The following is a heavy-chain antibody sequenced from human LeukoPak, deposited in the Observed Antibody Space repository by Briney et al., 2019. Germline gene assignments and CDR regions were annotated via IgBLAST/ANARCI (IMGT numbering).Heavy chain of an antibody. J-gene: IGHJ1*01. V-gene: IGHV3-30*18. D-gene: IGHD5-12*01. CDR3: AKEEGRGYSGYEH. Sequence: GRSLRLSCAASGFTFSSYGMHWVRQAPGKGLEWVAVISYDGSNKYYADSVKGRFTISRDNSKNTLYLQMNSLRAEDTAVYYCAKEEGRGYSGYEHWGQGTLVTVSS. CDR2: ISYDGSNK. CDR1: GFTFSSYG.